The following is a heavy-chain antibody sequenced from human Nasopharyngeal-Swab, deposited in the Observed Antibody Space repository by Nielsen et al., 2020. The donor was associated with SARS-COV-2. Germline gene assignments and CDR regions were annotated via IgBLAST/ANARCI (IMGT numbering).Heavy chain of an antibody. J-gene: IGHJ4*02. V-gene: IGHV1-18*01. CDR2: ISAYNGKT. CDR3: ARAPHYDYVWGSYRQSFKFDY. D-gene: IGHD3-16*02. Sequence: ASVKASCKASGYTFTSYAISWVRQAPGQGLEWMGWISAYNGKTNYAQNLQGRVTMTTDTSTSTAYMELRSLRSDDTAAYYCARAPHYDYVWGSYRQSFKFDYWGQGSLVTVSS. CDR1: GYTFTSYA.